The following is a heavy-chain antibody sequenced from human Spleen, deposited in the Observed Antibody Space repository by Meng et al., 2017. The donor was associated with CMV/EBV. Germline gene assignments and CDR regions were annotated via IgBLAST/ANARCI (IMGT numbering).Heavy chain of an antibody. J-gene: IGHJ4*02. CDR3: ARGGERNTILGY. V-gene: IGHV4-59*01. Sequence: SGPGLVKLSEPLSPTFPVSGGSINPFFWNWIRQPPGKGLEWIGYFYNSGNIDYNSSLKSRATISIDTSKNQFSLKLRSVTPADTAVYYCARGGERNTILGYWGQGTLVTVSS. CDR1: GGSINPFF. D-gene: IGHD3-3*01. CDR2: FYNSGNI.